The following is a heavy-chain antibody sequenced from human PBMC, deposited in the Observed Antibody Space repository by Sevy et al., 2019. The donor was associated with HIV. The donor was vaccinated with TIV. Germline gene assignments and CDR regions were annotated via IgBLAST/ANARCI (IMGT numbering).Heavy chain of an antibody. V-gene: IGHV3-48*03. CDR2: ISSSGDTT. D-gene: IGHD3-3*01. J-gene: IGHJ6*02. CDR1: GFTFSSFE. CDR3: AKRGGQYDLGMDV. Sequence: GGSLRLSCAASGFTFSSFEMNWVRHAPGKGLEWVSYISSSGDTTDYADSVRGRFTISRDNAKKSLYLQMNSLRAEDTAIYYCAKRGGQYDLGMDVWGQGTTVTVSS.